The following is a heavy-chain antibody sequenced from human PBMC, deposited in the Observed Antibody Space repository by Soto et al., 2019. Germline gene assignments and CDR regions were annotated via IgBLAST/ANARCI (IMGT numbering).Heavy chain of an antibody. Sequence: PGGSLRLSCAASGFTFSNYAMSWVRQAPGKGLEWVSGISGSGGRTFYADSVKGRFTISRDNSKNTLYLQMDSLRVDDTAVYYCAKSIGVAGDRGYWGQGTLVTVSS. CDR3: AKSIGVAGDRGY. D-gene: IGHD6-19*01. CDR2: ISGSGGRT. J-gene: IGHJ4*02. CDR1: GFTFSNYA. V-gene: IGHV3-23*01.